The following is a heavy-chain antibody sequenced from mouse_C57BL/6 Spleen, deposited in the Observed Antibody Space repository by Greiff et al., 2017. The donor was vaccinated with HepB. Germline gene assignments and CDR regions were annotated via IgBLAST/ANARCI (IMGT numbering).Heavy chain of an antibody. CDR2: IYPGGGYT. V-gene: IGHV1-63*01. CDR1: GYTFTNYW. CDR3: ARSGYYGSSSWYFDV. J-gene: IGHJ1*03. D-gene: IGHD1-1*01. Sequence: QVQLQQSGAELVRPGPSVKMSCKASGYTFTNYWIGWAKQRPGHGLEWIGDIYPGGGYTNYNEKFKGKATLTADKSSSTAYMQFSSLTSEDSAIYYCARSGYYGSSSWYFDVWGTGTTVTVSS.